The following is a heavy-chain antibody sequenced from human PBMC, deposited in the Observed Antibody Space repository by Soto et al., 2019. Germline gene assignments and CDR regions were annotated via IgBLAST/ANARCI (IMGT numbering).Heavy chain of an antibody. V-gene: IGHV4-59*08. D-gene: IGHD5-18*01. J-gene: IGHJ4*01. CDR1: GGSISSYY. CDR2: IYYSGST. CDR3: ASGYRSLLAF. Sequence: SETLSLSCTVSGGSISSYYWSWIRQPPGKGLEWIGYIYYSGSTNYNPSLKSRVTISVDTSKNQFSLKLSSVTAADTAVYYCASGYRSLLAFWGQRTPVPGSA.